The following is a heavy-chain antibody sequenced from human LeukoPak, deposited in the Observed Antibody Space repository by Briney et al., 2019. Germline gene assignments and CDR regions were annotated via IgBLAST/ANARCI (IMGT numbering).Heavy chain of an antibody. CDR1: GFTFSSYG. CDR3: AKEGVGSGIVVVPAAIHGYYFDY. Sequence: GRSLRLSCAASGFTFSSYGMHWVRQAPGKGLEWVAVIWYDGSNKYYADSVKGRFTISRDNSKNTLYLQTNSLRAEDTAVYYCAKEGVGSGIVVVPAAIHGYYFDYWGQGTLVTVSS. D-gene: IGHD2-2*01. J-gene: IGHJ4*02. V-gene: IGHV3-33*06. CDR2: IWYDGSNK.